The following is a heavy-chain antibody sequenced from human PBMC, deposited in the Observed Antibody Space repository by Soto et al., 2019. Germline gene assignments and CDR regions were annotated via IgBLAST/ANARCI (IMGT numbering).Heavy chain of an antibody. CDR1: DGSISSYY. V-gene: IGHV4-59*01. Sequence: SEPLSLSYTVSDGSISSYYWSWIRQPPGKGLEWIGYIYYSGSTNYNPSLKSRVTISVDTSKNQFSLKLSSVTAADTAVYYCARGLMYYDILTGLNWFDPWGQGTLVTVSS. CDR3: ARGLMYYDILTGLNWFDP. CDR2: IYYSGST. D-gene: IGHD3-9*01. J-gene: IGHJ5*02.